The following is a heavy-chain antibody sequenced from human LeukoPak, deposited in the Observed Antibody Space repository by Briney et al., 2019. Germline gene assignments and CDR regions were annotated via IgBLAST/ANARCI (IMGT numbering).Heavy chain of an antibody. D-gene: IGHD5-12*01. CDR3: ASYSGYDWDYYYYMDV. CDR2: ISYDGSNK. V-gene: IGHV3-30*04. CDR1: GFTFSSYA. Sequence: PGGSLRLSCAASGFTFSSYAMHWVRQAPGKGLEWVAVISYDGSNKYYADSVKGRFTISRDNSKNTLYLQMNSLRAEDTAVYYCASYSGYDWDYYYYMDVWGKGTTVTVSS. J-gene: IGHJ6*03.